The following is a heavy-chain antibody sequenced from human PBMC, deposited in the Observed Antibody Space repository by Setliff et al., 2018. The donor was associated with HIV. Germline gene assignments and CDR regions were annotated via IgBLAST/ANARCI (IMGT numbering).Heavy chain of an antibody. V-gene: IGHV4-34*01. CDR3: ARGPPHGGEYILTTYYMDV. Sequence: PSETLSLTCTVYGGSLDGYYWSWIRQPPGKGLEWIGEINHSGSTNYNPSLKSRVTLSADTSKDQVSLRLRSVTAADTAVYYCARGPPHGGEYILTTYYMDVWGKGTRSPSP. CDR2: INHSGST. D-gene: IGHD6-6*01. CDR1: GGSLDGYY. J-gene: IGHJ6*03.